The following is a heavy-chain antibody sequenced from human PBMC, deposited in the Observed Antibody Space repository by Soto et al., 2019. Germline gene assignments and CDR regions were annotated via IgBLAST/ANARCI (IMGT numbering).Heavy chain of an antibody. J-gene: IGHJ4*02. D-gene: IGHD3-22*01. CDR2: IWYDGSNK. CDR3: ARDVEGVVVMNFAY. V-gene: IGHV3-33*01. CDR1: GFTFISYV. Sequence: SLRLSCAASGFTFISYVMHWVRQAPGKGLEWVAVIWYDGSNKYYADSVKGRFTISRDNSKNTLYLQMNSLRAEDTAVYYWARDVEGVVVMNFAYWGQGTLVTVSS.